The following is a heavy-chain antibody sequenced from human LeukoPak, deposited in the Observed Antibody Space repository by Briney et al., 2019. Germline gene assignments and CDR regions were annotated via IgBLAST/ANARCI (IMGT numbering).Heavy chain of an antibody. V-gene: IGHV3-21*01. Sequence: GGSLRLSCAASGFTFSSYSMNWVRQAPGKGLEWVSSISSSSSYIYYADSVKGRFTISRDNAKNSLYLQMNSLGAEDTAVYYCARDYYDSSGYNDYWGQGTLVTVSS. CDR1: GFTFSSYS. CDR3: ARDYYDSSGYNDY. J-gene: IGHJ4*02. CDR2: ISSSSSYI. D-gene: IGHD3-22*01.